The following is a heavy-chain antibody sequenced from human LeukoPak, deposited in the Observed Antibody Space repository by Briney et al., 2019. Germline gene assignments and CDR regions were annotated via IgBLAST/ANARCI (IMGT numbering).Heavy chain of an antibody. Sequence: SVKVSCKASGGTFSSYAISWERQAPGQGLEWMGGIIPIFGTANYAQKFQGRVTITTDESTSTAYMELSSLRSEDTAVYYCARVQDIVVVPAAMGVFDPWGQGTLVTVSS. D-gene: IGHD2-2*01. J-gene: IGHJ5*02. V-gene: IGHV1-69*05. CDR3: ARVQDIVVVPAAMGVFDP. CDR2: IIPIFGTA. CDR1: GGTFSSYA.